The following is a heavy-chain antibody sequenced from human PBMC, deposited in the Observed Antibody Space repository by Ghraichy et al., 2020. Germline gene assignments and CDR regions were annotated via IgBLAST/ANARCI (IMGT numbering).Heavy chain of an antibody. D-gene: IGHD2-15*01. CDR3: ARDYSQTWVYYYGMDV. CDR1: GFTFSSYS. V-gene: IGHV3-21*01. CDR2: ISSSSSYI. Sequence: GGSLRLSCAASGFTFSSYSMNWVRQAPGKGLEWVSSISSSSSYIYYADSVKGRFTISRDNAKNSLYLQMNSLRAEDTAVYYCARDYSQTWVYYYGMDVWGKGTTVTVSS. J-gene: IGHJ6*04.